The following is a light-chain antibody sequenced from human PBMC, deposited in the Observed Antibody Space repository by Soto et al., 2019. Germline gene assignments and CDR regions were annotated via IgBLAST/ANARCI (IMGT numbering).Light chain of an antibody. Sequence: QSVLPQPPSVSGAPGQRVTISCTGSSSNIGAGYDVHWYQQLPGTAPKLLIYGNSNRPSGVPDRFSGSKSGTSASLAITGLQAEDEADYYCQSYDSSLSGWVFGGGTKRTVL. V-gene: IGLV1-40*01. CDR3: QSYDSSLSGWV. CDR1: SSNIGAGYD. J-gene: IGLJ3*02. CDR2: GNS.